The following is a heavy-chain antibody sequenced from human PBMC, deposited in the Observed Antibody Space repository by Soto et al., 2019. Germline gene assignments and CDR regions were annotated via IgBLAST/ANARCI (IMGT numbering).Heavy chain of an antibody. CDR3: ARDVHDILTGYYSVDY. V-gene: IGHV1-18*04. CDR2: ISAYNGNT. J-gene: IGHJ4*02. D-gene: IGHD3-9*01. Sequence: ASVKVSCKASGYTFTSYCISWVRQAPGQGLEWMGWISAYNGNTNYAQKLQGRVTMTTDTSTSTAYMELRSLRSDDTAVYYCARDVHDILTGYYSVDYWGQGTLVTVSS. CDR1: GYTFTSYC.